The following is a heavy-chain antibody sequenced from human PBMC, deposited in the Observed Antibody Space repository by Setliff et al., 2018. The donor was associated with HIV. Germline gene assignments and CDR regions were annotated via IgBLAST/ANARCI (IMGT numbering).Heavy chain of an antibody. D-gene: IGHD3-22*01. CDR2: IRYDGSNK. CDR1: GFTFSSYG. J-gene: IGHJ6*02. V-gene: IGHV3-30*02. Sequence: PGGSLRLSCEASGFTFSSYGMHWVRQAPGKGLEWVAFIRYDGSNKYDADSVKGRFTISRDNSKNTLYLQMNSLRAEDTAVYYCAKGWGDSSGYYTGSYDMDVWGQGTTVTSP. CDR3: AKGWGDSSGYYTGSYDMDV.